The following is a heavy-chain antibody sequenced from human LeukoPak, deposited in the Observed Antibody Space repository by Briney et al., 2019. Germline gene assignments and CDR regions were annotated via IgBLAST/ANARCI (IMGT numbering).Heavy chain of an antibody. CDR2: INPDNGGT. J-gene: IGHJ5*02. Sequence: GASVKFSCRASGYTFTDYYIHWVRQAPGQGLEWMGWINPDNGGTNYAQKFQGRVTMTRDTSIRTVYMDLSRLRSDDTAVFYCTREARVGNWFDPWGQGTQVTVSS. D-gene: IGHD2-2*01. V-gene: IGHV1-2*02. CDR3: TREARVGNWFDP. CDR1: GYTFTDYY.